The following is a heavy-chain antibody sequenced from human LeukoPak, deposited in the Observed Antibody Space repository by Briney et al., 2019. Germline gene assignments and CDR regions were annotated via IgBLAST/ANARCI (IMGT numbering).Heavy chain of an antibody. Sequence: SDTLSLTCNVSGASISSGSYYWSWIRQPAGKGLEWIGRIYTSGSTNYNPSLKSRVIITVNTSKTQSSLKLSSVTAADTAVYYCARMVRRLERLNIGGSSDYATIYYFDYWGQGTLVTVSS. J-gene: IGHJ4*02. CDR2: IYTSGST. D-gene: IGHD5-12*01. V-gene: IGHV4-61*02. CDR3: ARMVRRLERLNIGGSSDYATIYYFDY. CDR1: GASISSGSYY.